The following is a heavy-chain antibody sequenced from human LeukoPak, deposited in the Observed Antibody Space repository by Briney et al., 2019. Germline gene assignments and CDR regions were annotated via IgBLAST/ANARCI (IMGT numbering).Heavy chain of an antibody. Sequence: GASVKVSCKASGYTFTGYYMHWVRQAPGQGLEWMGWINPNSGGTNYAQKFQGRVAMTRDTSISTAYMELSRLRSDDTAVYYCARDPGGSSSWYVWFDPWGQGTLVTVSS. CDR1: GYTFTGYY. CDR2: INPNSGGT. V-gene: IGHV1-2*02. CDR3: ARDPGGSSSWYVWFDP. D-gene: IGHD6-13*01. J-gene: IGHJ5*02.